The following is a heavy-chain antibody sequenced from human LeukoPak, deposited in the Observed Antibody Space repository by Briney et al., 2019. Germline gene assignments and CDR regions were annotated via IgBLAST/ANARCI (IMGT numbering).Heavy chain of an antibody. CDR3: ARDSSKGYSYGDTDH. Sequence: GGSLRLSCAASGFTFSDYYMSWIRQAPGKGLEWVSYISSSGSTIYYADSVKGRFTISRDNAKNSLYLQMNSLRAEDTAVYYCARDSSKGYSYGDTDHWGQGTLVTVSS. J-gene: IGHJ4*02. CDR2: ISSSGSTI. D-gene: IGHD5-18*01. CDR1: GFTFSDYY. V-gene: IGHV3-11*01.